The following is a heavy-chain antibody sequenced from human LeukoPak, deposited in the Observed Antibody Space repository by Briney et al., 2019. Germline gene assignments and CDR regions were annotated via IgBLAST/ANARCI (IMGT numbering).Heavy chain of an antibody. D-gene: IGHD6-19*01. CDR1: GFTFDDYG. V-gene: IGHV3-20*04. J-gene: IGHJ4*02. Sequence: GGSLRLSCAASGFTFDDYGMSWVRQAPGKGLEWVSGINWNGGSTGYADSVKGRFTISRDNAKNSLYLQMNSLRAEDTAIYYCAKDSYNSGWGNYFDYWGQGTLVTVSS. CDR2: INWNGGST. CDR3: AKDSYNSGWGNYFDY.